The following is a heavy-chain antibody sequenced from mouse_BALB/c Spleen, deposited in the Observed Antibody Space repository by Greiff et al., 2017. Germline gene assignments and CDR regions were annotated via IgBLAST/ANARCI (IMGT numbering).Heavy chain of an antibody. J-gene: IGHJ1*01. CDR1: GYTFTDYN. Sequence: EVQLQQSGPELVKPGASVKISCKASGYTFTDYNMHWVKQSHGKSLEWIGYIYPYNGGTGYNQKFKSKATLTVDNSSSTAYMELRSLTSEDSAVYYCASAYYGNYFDVWGAGTTVTVSS. D-gene: IGHD2-10*01. CDR2: IYPYNGGT. V-gene: IGHV1S29*02. CDR3: ASAYYGNYFDV.